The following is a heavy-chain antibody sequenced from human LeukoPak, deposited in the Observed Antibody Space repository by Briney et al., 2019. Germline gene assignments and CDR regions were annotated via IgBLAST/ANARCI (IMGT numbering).Heavy chain of an antibody. V-gene: IGHV1-2*02. D-gene: IGHD2-2*01. Sequence: ASVKVSCKASGYTFTGYCMHWVRQAPGQGLEWMGWINPNSGGTNYAQKFQGRVTMTRDTSISTAYMELSRLRSDDTAVYYCARGDIVVVPAAIMDYWGQGTLVTVSS. CDR1: GYTFTGYC. CDR3: ARGDIVVVPAAIMDY. CDR2: INPNSGGT. J-gene: IGHJ4*02.